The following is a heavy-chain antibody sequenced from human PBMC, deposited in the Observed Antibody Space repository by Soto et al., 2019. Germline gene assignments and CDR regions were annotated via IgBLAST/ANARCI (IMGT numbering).Heavy chain of an antibody. J-gene: IGHJ3*02. D-gene: IGHD3-10*01. V-gene: IGHV4-59*08. Sequence: QVQLQESGPGLVKPSETLSLTCTVSGGSISSYYWSWIRQPPGKGLEWIGYIYYSGSTNYTPSLKGRVTTPVDSSKNQFSLKLSSVTAADTAVYYCARRWGGTFDIWGQGTMVTVSS. CDR2: IYYSGST. CDR3: ARRWGGTFDI. CDR1: GGSISSYY.